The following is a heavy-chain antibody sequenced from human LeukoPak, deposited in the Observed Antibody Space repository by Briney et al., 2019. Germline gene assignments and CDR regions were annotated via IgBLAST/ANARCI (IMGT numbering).Heavy chain of an antibody. J-gene: IGHJ3*02. CDR3: ARDPLYGDYEVGELDAFDI. CDR2: INPNSGGT. V-gene: IGHV1-2*02. D-gene: IGHD4-17*01. Sequence: ASVKVSCKASGYTFTGYYMHWVRQAPGQGLEWMGWINPNSGGTYYAQKFQGRVTMTRDTSISTAYMELSRLRSDDTAVYYCARDPLYGDYEVGELDAFDIWGQGTMVTVSS. CDR1: GYTFTGYY.